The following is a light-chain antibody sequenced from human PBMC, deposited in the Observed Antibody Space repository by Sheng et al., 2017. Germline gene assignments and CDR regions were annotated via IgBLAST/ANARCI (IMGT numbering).Light chain of an antibody. J-gene: IGKJ1*01. CDR2: SAS. Sequence: DIQMTQSPSSLSASVGDRVTITCRASQDIIKSLAWFQQRPGKAPKLLLYSASKLQSGVPSRFSGSGSGTDYTLTISSLQPDDFATYYCQQYYTISWTFGRGTKVDIK. V-gene: IGKV1-NL1*01. CDR1: QDIIKS. CDR3: QQYYTISWT.